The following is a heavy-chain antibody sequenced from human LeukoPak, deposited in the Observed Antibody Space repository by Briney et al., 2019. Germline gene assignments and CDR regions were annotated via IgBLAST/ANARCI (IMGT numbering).Heavy chain of an antibody. Sequence: ASVKVSCKASGYTFTSYYMHWVRQAPGQGLEWMGIINPSGGSTSYAQKFQGRVTMTRDTSTSTVYMELSSLRSEDTAVYYCATTNSQWLQNYYYYYYMDVWGKGTTVTISS. J-gene: IGHJ6*03. CDR2: INPSGGST. CDR1: GYTFTSYY. CDR3: ATTNSQWLQNYYYYYYMDV. V-gene: IGHV1-46*01. D-gene: IGHD5-12*01.